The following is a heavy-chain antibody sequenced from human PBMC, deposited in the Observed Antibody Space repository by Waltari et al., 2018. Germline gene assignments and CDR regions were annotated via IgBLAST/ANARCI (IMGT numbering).Heavy chain of an antibody. CDR1: GYTFSSYY. J-gene: IGHJ6*03. D-gene: IGHD3-16*01. CDR3: ARGGKTPPRAAHIYYMDV. Sequence: QVQLVQSGAEVKKPGASVKVSCKASGYTFSSYYMHWVRQAPGQGLEWTGIINPSGGSTSYAQKFQGRVTMTRDTSTSTVYMELSSLRSEDTAVYYCARGGKTPPRAAHIYYMDVWGKGTTVTISS. CDR2: INPSGGST. V-gene: IGHV1-46*01.